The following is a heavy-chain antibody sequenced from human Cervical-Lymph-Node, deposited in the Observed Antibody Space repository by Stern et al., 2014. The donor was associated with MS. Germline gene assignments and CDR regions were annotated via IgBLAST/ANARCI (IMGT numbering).Heavy chain of an antibody. V-gene: IGHV3-43*01. CDR2: ISWDGGSA. D-gene: IGHD3-10*01. CDR3: AGASELGESPFL. J-gene: IGHJ4*02. Sequence: VQLLQSGGVVVQPGGSLRLSCAASGFNFEDYTMHWVRLLPGRGLEWVSLISWDGGSAYYADSMKGRLTISRDNSTNSLYLEMHSLRTEDTALYYCAGASELGESPFLWGQGTLVTVSS. CDR1: GFNFEDYT.